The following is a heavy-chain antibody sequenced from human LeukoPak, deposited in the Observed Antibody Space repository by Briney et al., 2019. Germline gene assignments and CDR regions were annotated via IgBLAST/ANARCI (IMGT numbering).Heavy chain of an antibody. CDR3: ARDLSGPRVYFDY. CDR1: GFTFSSYS. CDR2: ISGSGGTI. J-gene: IGHJ4*02. Sequence: VGSLRLSCAASGFTFSSYSINWVRQAPGKGLEWVSYISGSGGTIYYSDSVKGRFTIPRDNAKNSLYLQMNSLRDEDTAVYYCARDLSGPRVYFDYWGQGTLVTVSS. V-gene: IGHV3-48*02. D-gene: IGHD1-26*01.